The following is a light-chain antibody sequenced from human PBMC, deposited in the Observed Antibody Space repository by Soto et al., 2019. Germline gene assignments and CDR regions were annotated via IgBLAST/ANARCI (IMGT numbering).Light chain of an antibody. J-gene: IGLJ3*02. Sequence: QTVVTQEPSFSVSPGRTVTLTCGLSSGSVSTRYYPSWYQQTPGQAPRTLIYNTNTRSSGVPDRFSRSILGNKAALTITGAQADDEADYYCVLYMGSGISVFGGGTKLTVL. CDR2: NTN. CDR3: VLYMGSGISV. CDR1: SGSVSTRYY. V-gene: IGLV8-61*01.